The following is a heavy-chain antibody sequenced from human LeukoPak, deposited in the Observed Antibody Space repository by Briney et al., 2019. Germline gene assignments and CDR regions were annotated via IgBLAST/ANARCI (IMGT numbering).Heavy chain of an antibody. CDR1: GGSISSSSSY. Sequence: PSETLSLTCTVSGGSISSSSSYWGWIRQPPGKGLEWIGSIYFSGRTYYNPSLKSRVTMSVDTSKNQFSLKLNSVTAADTAVYSCARHELNIYGYLNWFDPWGQGTLVTVSS. CDR2: IYFSGRT. J-gene: IGHJ5*02. D-gene: IGHD5-18*01. CDR3: ARHELNIYGYLNWFDP. V-gene: IGHV4-39*01.